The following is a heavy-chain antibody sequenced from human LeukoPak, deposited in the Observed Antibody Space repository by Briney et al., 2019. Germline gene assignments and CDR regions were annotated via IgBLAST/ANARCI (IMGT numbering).Heavy chain of an antibody. CDR1: GFTFDDYA. D-gene: IGHD5-18*01. Sequence: QPGRSLRLSCAASGFTFDDYAMHWVRHAPGKGLEWVSGISWNSGSIGYADSVKGRFTISRDNAKNSLYLQMNSLRAEDTAAYYCARSDTASDYWGQGTLVTVSS. V-gene: IGHV3-9*01. CDR2: ISWNSGSI. J-gene: IGHJ4*02. CDR3: ARSDTASDY.